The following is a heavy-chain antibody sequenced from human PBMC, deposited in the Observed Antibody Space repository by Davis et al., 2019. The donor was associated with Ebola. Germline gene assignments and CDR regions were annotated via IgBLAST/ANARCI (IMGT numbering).Heavy chain of an antibody. Sequence: SVKVSCKASGYTFTSYGISWVRQAPGQGLEWMGGIIPIFGTANYAQKFQGRVTITADESTSTAYMELSSLRSEDTAVYYCARGGGSYSADYWGQGTLVTVSS. CDR2: IIPIFGTA. D-gene: IGHD1-26*01. CDR3: ARGGGSYSADY. V-gene: IGHV1-69*13. CDR1: GYTFTSYG. J-gene: IGHJ4*02.